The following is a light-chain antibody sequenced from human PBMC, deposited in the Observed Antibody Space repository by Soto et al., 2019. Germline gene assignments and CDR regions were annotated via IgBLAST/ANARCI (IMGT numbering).Light chain of an antibody. V-gene: IGKV1-39*01. Sequence: DIQMTQPPSSLSASVGYRVTITCRASQSISSYLNWYQQKPGKAPKLLIYAASSLQSGVPSRFSGSGSGTDFTLTISSLQPEDFATYYCQQSYSTPPTFGQGPKVDLK. CDR1: QSISSY. J-gene: IGKJ2*01. CDR2: AAS. CDR3: QQSYSTPPT.